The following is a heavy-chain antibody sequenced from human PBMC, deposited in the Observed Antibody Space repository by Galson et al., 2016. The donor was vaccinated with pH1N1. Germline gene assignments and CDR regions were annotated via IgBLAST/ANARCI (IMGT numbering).Heavy chain of an antibody. V-gene: IGHV3-7*01. J-gene: IGHJ6*02. CDR2: KKQDGSEK. Sequence: SLRLSCAASGFTFSSYWMSWVRQAPGKGLEWVANKKQDGSEKYYVDSVKGRFTISRDNAKNSLYLQMNSLRAEDTAVYYCTRDLGGEYYYNGMDVWGQGTTVTVSS. CDR3: TRDLGGEYYYNGMDV. CDR1: GFTFSSYW. D-gene: IGHD3-10*01.